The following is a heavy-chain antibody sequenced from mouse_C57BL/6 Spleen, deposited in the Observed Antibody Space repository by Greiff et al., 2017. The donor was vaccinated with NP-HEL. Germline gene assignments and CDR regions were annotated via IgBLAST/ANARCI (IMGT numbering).Heavy chain of an antibody. Sequence: QVQLQQSGAELARPGASVKLSCKASGYTFTSYGISWVKQRTGQGLEWIGEIYPRSGNTYYNEKFKGKATLTADKSSSTAYMELRSLTSEDSAVYFCAREGIYYYGSSPYYAMDYWGQGTSVTVSS. J-gene: IGHJ4*01. CDR3: AREGIYYYGSSPYYAMDY. CDR2: IYPRSGNT. D-gene: IGHD1-1*01. CDR1: GYTFTSYG. V-gene: IGHV1-81*01.